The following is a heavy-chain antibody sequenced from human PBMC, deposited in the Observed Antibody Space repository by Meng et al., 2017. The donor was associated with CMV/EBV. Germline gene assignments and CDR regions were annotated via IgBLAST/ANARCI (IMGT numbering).Heavy chain of an antibody. J-gene: IGHJ4*02. D-gene: IGHD3-10*01. CDR2: INPSGGST. CDR1: GYTFTSYY. CDR3: ASGLGKGHHYGISAERFGELLSLGY. V-gene: IGHV1-46*01. Sequence: ASVKVSCKASGYTFTSYYMHWVRQATGQGLEWMGIINPSGGSTSYAQKFQGRVTMTRDTSTSTVYMELSSLRSEDTAVYYCASGLGKGHHYGISAERFGELLSLGYWGQGTLVTVSS.